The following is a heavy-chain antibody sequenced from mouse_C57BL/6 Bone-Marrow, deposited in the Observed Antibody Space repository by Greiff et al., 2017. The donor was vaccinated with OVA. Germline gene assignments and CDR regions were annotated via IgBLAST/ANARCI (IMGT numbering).Heavy chain of an antibody. V-gene: IGHV1-69*01. CDR1: GYTFTSYW. CDR2: IDPSDSYT. Sequence: VQLQQPGAELVMPGASVKLSCKASGYTFTSYWMPWVKQRPGQGLEWIGEIDPSDSYTNYNQKFKGKSTLTVDKSSSTAYMQLSSLTSEDSAVYYCARSYDYDSWFAYWGQGTLVTVSA. J-gene: IGHJ3*01. CDR3: ARSYDYDSWFAY. D-gene: IGHD2-4*01.